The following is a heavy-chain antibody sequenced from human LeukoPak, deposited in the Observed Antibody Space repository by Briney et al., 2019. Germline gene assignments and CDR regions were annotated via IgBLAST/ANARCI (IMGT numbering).Heavy chain of an antibody. CDR3: ARLGTYWSNYYFEY. CDR2: IYPGDSDT. Sequence: GESLKISCKASGYSFPEYWIGWVRQMPGKGLECMGIIYPGDSDTRYSPSFQGQVTISADKSINTAYLQWSSLKVSDTAMYYCARLGTYWSNYYFEYWGQGTLVTVSS. V-gene: IGHV5-51*01. J-gene: IGHJ4*02. CDR1: GYSFPEYW. D-gene: IGHD3-10*01.